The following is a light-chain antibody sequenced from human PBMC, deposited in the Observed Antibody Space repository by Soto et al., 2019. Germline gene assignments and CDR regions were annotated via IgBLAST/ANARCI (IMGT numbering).Light chain of an antibody. V-gene: IGLV1-40*01. CDR3: AAWDDSLSGPV. CDR2: G. J-gene: IGLJ2*01. CDR1: SSNIGAGYP. Sequence: QSVLTQPPSVSGAPGQRVTISCTGSSSNIGAGYPVHWYQQLPGTAPKLLVAGNRPSGVPDRFSVSKSGASASLAITGLQAEDEADYYCAAWDDSLSGPVFGGGTKVTVL.